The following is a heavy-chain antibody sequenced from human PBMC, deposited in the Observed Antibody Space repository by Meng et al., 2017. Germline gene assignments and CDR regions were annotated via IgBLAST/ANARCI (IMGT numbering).Heavy chain of an antibody. CDR2: IIPIFGTA. CDR3: ASLTGWFDP. Sequence: VRLVWSGAGVKKPGSWVKGSCKASGGTFSSYAISWVRQAPGKGLEWMGGIIPIFGTASYAQKFQGRVTITADKSTSTAYMELSSLRSEDTAVYYCASLTGWFDPWGQGTLVTVSS. V-gene: IGHV1-69*06. D-gene: IGHD3-10*01. CDR1: GGTFSSYA. J-gene: IGHJ5*02.